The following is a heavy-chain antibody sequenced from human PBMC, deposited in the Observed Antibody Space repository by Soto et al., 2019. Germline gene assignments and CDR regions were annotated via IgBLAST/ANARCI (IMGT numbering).Heavy chain of an antibody. CDR3: AKDPLYSSSSIITNWFDP. J-gene: IGHJ5*02. CDR1: GFTFCSYA. D-gene: IGHD6-6*01. V-gene: IGHV3-23*01. Sequence: GGSLRLSCAASGFTFCSYAMSWVRQAPGKGLEWVSAISGSGGSTYYADSVKGRFTISRDNTKNTLYLQMNSLRAEDTAVYYCAKDPLYSSSSIITNWFDPWGQGTLVTVSS. CDR2: ISGSGGST.